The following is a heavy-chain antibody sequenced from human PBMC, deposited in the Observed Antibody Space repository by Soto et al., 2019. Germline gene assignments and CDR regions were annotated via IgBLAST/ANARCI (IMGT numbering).Heavy chain of an antibody. CDR3: ARGATNNVWTFWFDP. Sequence: SETLSLTCTVSGGSIRSGGYYWSWISQPPGKGLEWIGYIYKRVNTHHNPSLKSRLTLLLDTSTNQLSLKLSSVTAADTAVYYCARGATNNVWTFWFDPWGKVTLVTVSS. J-gene: IGHJ5*02. CDR2: IYKRVNT. D-gene: IGHD1-1*01. CDR1: GGSIRSGGYY. V-gene: IGHV4-31*03.